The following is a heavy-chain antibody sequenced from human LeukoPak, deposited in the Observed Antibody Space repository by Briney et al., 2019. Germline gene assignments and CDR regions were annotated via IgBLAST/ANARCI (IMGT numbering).Heavy chain of an antibody. CDR2: IKSKTDGGTT. CDR1: GFTFSSYS. D-gene: IGHD4-17*01. Sequence: GGSLRLSCAASGFTFSSYSMSWVRQAPGKGLEWVGRIKSKTDGGTTDYAAPVKGRFTISRDDSKNTLYLQMNSLKTEDTAVYYCTTDVGEHFDYWGQGTLVTVSS. J-gene: IGHJ4*02. CDR3: TTDVGEHFDY. V-gene: IGHV3-15*01.